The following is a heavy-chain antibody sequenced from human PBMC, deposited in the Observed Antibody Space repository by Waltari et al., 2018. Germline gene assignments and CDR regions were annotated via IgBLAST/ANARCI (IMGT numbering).Heavy chain of an antibody. Sequence: QVQLQQWGAGLLKPSETLSLTCAVYGGSFSGYYWSWIRQPPGKGLEWIGEINQSGRATYNPSLRRRVTISVATAKNQFSLKLSSGTAADTAVYYCARERILYKRSAFDPWGQGTLVTVSS. D-gene: IGHD2-8*01. CDR2: INQSGRA. CDR1: GGSFSGYY. V-gene: IGHV4-34*01. CDR3: ARERILYKRSAFDP. J-gene: IGHJ5*02.